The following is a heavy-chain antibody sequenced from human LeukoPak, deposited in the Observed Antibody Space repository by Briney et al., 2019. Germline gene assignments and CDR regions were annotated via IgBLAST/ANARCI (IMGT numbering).Heavy chain of an antibody. CDR3: ATGHDHIFDY. J-gene: IGHJ4*02. CDR1: GSSISSSGYY. V-gene: IGHV4-31*03. D-gene: IGHD1-1*01. CDR2: IYYSGST. Sequence: SQTLSLTCTVSGSSISSSGYYWSWIRQHPGKGLEWIGYIYYSGSTYYNPSLKSRVTISVDTSKNQFSLKLSSVTAADTAMYYCATGHDHIFDYWGQGTLVTVSS.